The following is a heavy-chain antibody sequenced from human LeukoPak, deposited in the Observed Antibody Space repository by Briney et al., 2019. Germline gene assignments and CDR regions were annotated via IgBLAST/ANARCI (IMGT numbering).Heavy chain of an antibody. CDR3: ARDPLRSAPFDY. V-gene: IGHV1-18*01. CDR2: ISAYNGNT. J-gene: IGHJ4*02. D-gene: IGHD3-16*01. CDR1: GGTFSSYA. Sequence: ASVKVSCKASGGTFSSYAISWVRQAPGQGLEWMGWISAYNGNTNYAQKLQGRVTMTTDTSTSTAYMELRSLSSDDTAVYYCARDPLRSAPFDYWGQGTLVTVSS.